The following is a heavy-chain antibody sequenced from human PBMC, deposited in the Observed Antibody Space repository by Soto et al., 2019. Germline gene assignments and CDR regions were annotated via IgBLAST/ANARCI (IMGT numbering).Heavy chain of an antibody. Sequence: PGGSLRLSCAASGFTVSSYGMHWVRQAPGKGLEWVAVISYDGSNKYYADSVKGRFTISRDNSKNTLYLQMNSLRAEDTAVYYCARPAMVFYYYGMDVWGQGTTVTVSS. D-gene: IGHD5-18*01. CDR3: ARPAMVFYYYGMDV. V-gene: IGHV3-30*03. CDR2: ISYDGSNK. CDR1: GFTVSSYG. J-gene: IGHJ6*02.